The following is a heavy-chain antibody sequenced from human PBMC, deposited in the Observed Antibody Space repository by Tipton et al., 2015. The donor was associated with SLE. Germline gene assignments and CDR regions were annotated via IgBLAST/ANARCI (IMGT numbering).Heavy chain of an antibody. V-gene: IGHV4-59*01. CDR1: GGSITGYH. CDR3: ARAGYDATGYFMNFVDY. J-gene: IGHJ4*02. D-gene: IGHD3-22*01. CDR2: VYYTGTT. Sequence: TLSLTCTVSGGSITGYHLSWIRQPPGKGLEWIGYVYYTGTTHYDPSLRSRVTTSADTSRNQFSLRLSSVTTADTAVYYCARAGYDATGYFMNFVDYWGQGALVTVSS.